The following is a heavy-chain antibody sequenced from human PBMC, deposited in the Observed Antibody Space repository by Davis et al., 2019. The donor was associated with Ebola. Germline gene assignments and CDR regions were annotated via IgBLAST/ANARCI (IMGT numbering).Heavy chain of an antibody. CDR1: GGSINRSNW. D-gene: IGHD3-3*01. CDR3: AGGDFWSGQFDY. CDR2: IYHTENT. Sequence: MPSETLSLTCAVSGGSINRSNWWTWVRQSPRKGLEWIGEIYHTENTRYNPSLKNRVTISIDKSSNQLSLKLSSVTAADTAVYYCAGGDFWSGQFDYWGQGTLVTVSS. J-gene: IGHJ4*02. V-gene: IGHV4/OR15-8*02.